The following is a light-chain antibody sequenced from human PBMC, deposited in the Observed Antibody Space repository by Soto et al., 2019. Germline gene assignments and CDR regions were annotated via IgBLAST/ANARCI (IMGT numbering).Light chain of an antibody. CDR2: DVS. J-gene: IGLJ2*01. V-gene: IGLV2-11*01. CDR3: CSYAGSYTLRV. Sequence: QSALTQPRSVSGSPGQSVTISCTGTSSDVGANNYVSWYQQHPGKVPKLMIYDVSKRPSGVPDRFSGSKSGNTASLTISGLQAEDEADYYCCSYAGSYTLRVFGGGTKHTVL. CDR1: SSDVGANNY.